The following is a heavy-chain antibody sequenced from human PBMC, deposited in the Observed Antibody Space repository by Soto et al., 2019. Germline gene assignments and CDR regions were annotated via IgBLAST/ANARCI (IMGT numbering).Heavy chain of an antibody. CDR2: IYHSGST. CDR3: ARVSVYWFDP. V-gene: IGHV4-30-2*01. J-gene: IGHJ5*02. Sequence: PSETLSLTCAVSCGSISSGGYSWSWIRQPPGKGLEWIGYIYHSGSTYYNPSLKSRVTISVDRSKNQFSLKLSSVTAADTAVYYCARVSVYWFDPWGQGTLVTVSS. D-gene: IGHD2-8*01. CDR1: CGSISSGGYS.